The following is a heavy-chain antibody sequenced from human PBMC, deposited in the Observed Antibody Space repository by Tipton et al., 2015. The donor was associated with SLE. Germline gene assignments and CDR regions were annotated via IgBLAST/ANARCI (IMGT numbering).Heavy chain of an antibody. D-gene: IGHD3-22*01. CDR3: ARSDNSGPMGY. V-gene: IGHV4-34*01. CDR2: INQSGST. Sequence: TLSLTCAVYGGSFSGYYWSWIRKPPGKGLEWIGEINQSGSTNYNPSLKSRVTISVDTSKNQFSLKLSSVTAADTAVYYCARSDNSGPMGYWGQGTLVTVSS. CDR1: GGSFSGYY. J-gene: IGHJ4*02.